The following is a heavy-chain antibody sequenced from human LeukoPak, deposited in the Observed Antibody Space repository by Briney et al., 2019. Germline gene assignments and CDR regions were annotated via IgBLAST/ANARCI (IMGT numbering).Heavy chain of an antibody. D-gene: IGHD3-10*01. CDR1: GYTFTSYG. CDR3: ARGRVGELFVGWFDP. J-gene: IGHJ5*02. V-gene: IGHV1-18*01. CDR2: ISAYNGNT. Sequence: ASVKVSCKASGYTFTSYGISWVRQAPGQGLEWMGWISAYNGNTNYAQKLRGRVTMTTDTSTSTAYMELRSLRSDDTAVYYCARGRVGELFVGWFDPWGQGTLVTVSS.